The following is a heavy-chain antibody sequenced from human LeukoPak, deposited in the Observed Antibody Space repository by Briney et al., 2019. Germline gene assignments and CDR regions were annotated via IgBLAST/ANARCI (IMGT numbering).Heavy chain of an antibody. CDR3: ARKGGVIVGATFNWFDP. D-gene: IGHD1-26*01. CDR2: ISAYNGNT. V-gene: IGHV1-18*01. Sequence: GASVKVSFKASVYTFTSYGISWVRQAPGQGLEWMGWISAYNGNTNYAQKLQGRVTMTTDTSTSTAYMELRSLRSDDTAVYYCARKGGVIVGATFNWFDPWGQGTLVTVSS. J-gene: IGHJ5*02. CDR1: VYTFTSYG.